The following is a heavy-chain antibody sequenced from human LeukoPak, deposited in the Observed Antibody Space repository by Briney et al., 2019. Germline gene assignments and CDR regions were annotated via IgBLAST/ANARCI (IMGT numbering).Heavy chain of an antibody. CDR3: AKKVRIVGATEDY. D-gene: IGHD1-26*01. Sequence: GGSLRLSCSASGFTFTTYAMSWVRQAPGKGLEWVSVITGSGSSKYYAESVKGRFIISRDNSKNTVYLQMNSLRAEDTAVYYCAKKVRIVGATEDYWGQGTLVTVSS. CDR1: GFTFTTYA. V-gene: IGHV3-23*01. J-gene: IGHJ4*01. CDR2: ITGSGSSK.